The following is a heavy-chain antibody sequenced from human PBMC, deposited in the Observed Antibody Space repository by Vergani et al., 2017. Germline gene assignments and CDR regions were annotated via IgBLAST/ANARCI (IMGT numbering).Heavy chain of an antibody. Sequence: VQLLESGGGSAQPGESLRLSCVASGFAFRTYGMHWVRQAPGKGLEWVAIIWYDGSNTYYADSVKGRFTVSRDNSRNTLFLQMNSLRVEDTAIYYCAGPQGTSAYYYGGFDYWGQGILVTVSS. D-gene: IGHD3-22*01. CDR1: GFAFRTYG. J-gene: IGHJ4*02. CDR2: IWYDGSNT. V-gene: IGHV3-33*01. CDR3: AGPQGTSAYYYGGFDY.